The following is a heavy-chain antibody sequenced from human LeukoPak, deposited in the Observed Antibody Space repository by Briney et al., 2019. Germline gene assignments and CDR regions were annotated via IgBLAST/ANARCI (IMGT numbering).Heavy chain of an antibody. CDR2: INPNSGGT. Sequence: ASVKVSYKASGYTFTGYYMHWVRQAPGQGLEWMGWINPNSGGTNYAQKFQGRVTMTRDTSISTAYMELSRLRSDDTAVYYCARGYSSSWSFDYWGQGTLVTVSS. D-gene: IGHD6-13*01. J-gene: IGHJ4*02. V-gene: IGHV1-2*02. CDR1: GYTFTGYY. CDR3: ARGYSSSWSFDY.